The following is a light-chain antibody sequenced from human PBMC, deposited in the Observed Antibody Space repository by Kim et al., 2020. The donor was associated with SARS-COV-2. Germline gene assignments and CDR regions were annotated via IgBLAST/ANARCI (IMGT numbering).Light chain of an antibody. CDR2: GAS. Sequence: SPGGRATLSCRAGESVSSNLAWYQQKPGQAPRLLIYGASTRATGIPARFSGSGSGTEFTLTISSLQSEDFAVYYCQQYNNWPALTFGGGTKVDIK. CDR1: ESVSSN. CDR3: QQYNNWPALT. V-gene: IGKV3-15*01. J-gene: IGKJ4*01.